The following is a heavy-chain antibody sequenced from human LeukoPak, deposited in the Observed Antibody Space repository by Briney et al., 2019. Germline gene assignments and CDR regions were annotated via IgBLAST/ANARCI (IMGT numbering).Heavy chain of an antibody. D-gene: IGHD4-17*01. CDR3: ARHYLYGDSSWDS. CDR2: THTNGRT. Sequence: PSETLSLTCTVSGGTINSHYWSWIRQPPGEGLEWIAYTHTNGRTKYNPSLKSRVTISLDTSKNQVSLKLYSVTAADTAVYFCARHYLYGDSSWDSWGSGNLVIVSS. CDR1: GGTINSHY. V-gene: IGHV4-4*09. J-gene: IGHJ4*02.